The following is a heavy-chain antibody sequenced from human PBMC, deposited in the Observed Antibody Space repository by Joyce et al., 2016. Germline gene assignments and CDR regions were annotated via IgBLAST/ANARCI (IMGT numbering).Heavy chain of an antibody. D-gene: IGHD1-26*01. V-gene: IGHV4-39*01. CDR2: IHYSGYT. CDR3: ARPPWELRPTCPFDF. CDR1: GGSISSGRYY. Sequence: QLHLQESGPGLVKPSETLSLTCTVSGGSISSGRYYWGWIRQTPGKGLEWIGSIHYSGYTYYNPSLQSRFTISVDTSKNQFSLKLSSVTAADTALYYCARPPWELRPTCPFDFWGQGTMVTVSS. J-gene: IGHJ3*01.